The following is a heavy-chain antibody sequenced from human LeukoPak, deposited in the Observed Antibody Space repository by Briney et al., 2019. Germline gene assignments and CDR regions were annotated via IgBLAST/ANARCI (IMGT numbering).Heavy chain of an antibody. J-gene: IGHJ4*02. Sequence: PSETLSLTCAVSGYSISSGYFWGWIRQPPGKGLEWIGSIYHSGSTYYNPPLKSRVTISVDTSKNQFSLKLRSVTAADTAVYYCARLDGFEDIIIDYWGQGALVTVSS. CDR1: GYSISSGYF. D-gene: IGHD3-10*01. CDR3: ARLDGFEDIIIDY. CDR2: IYHSGST. V-gene: IGHV4-38-2*01.